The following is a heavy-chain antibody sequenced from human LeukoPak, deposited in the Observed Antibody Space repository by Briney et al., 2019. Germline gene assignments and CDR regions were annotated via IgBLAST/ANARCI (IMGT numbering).Heavy chain of an antibody. Sequence: GGSLRLSCAASGFTFSSYAMHWVRQAPGKGLEWVAVISYDGSNKYYADSVKGRFTISRDNSKNTLYLQMNSLRAEDTAVYYCARELSEEYSSSSSWFDPWGQGTLVTVSS. V-gene: IGHV3-30-3*01. J-gene: IGHJ5*02. CDR1: GFTFSSYA. D-gene: IGHD6-6*01. CDR3: ARELSEEYSSSSSWFDP. CDR2: ISYDGSNK.